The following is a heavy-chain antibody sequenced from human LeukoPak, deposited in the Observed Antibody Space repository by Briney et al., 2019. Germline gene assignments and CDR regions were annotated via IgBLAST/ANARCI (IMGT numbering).Heavy chain of an antibody. V-gene: IGHV3-15*01. D-gene: IGHD5-12*01. CDR3: TTDRLVAFDY. CDR2: IKSKTEGGTT. J-gene: IGHJ4*02. CDR1: GFTFSNAW. Sequence: GGSRRLSCAASGFTFSNAWMSWVRQSPGKGLEWFGRIKSKTEGGTTDYAAPVKGRFTISRDDSKNTLYLQMDSLKTEDTDVYYCTTDRLVAFDYWGQGTLVTVSS.